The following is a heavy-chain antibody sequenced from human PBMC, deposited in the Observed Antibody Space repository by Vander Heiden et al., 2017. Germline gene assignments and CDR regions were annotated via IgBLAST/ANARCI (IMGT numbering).Heavy chain of an antibody. Sequence: EVHLLESGGGLVQPGGSLRLSCAASGFTFSSYAMPWVRHGPGEGLEGFSASSGSVGNTYYADSVKGRFTISRDNSRNTLYLQMNSLRAEDTALYYCAKGAYSSSSYNWFDPWGQGTLVTVSS. D-gene: IGHD6-6*01. CDR1: GFTFSSYA. J-gene: IGHJ5*02. CDR2: SSGSVGNT. CDR3: AKGAYSSSSYNWFDP. V-gene: IGHV3-23*01.